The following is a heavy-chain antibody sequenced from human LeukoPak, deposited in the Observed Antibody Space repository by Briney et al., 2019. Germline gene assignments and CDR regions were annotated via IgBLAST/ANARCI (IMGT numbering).Heavy chain of an antibody. J-gene: IGHJ6*03. Sequence: GRSLRLSCAASGFTFSSYAMHWVRQAPGKGLEWVAVISYDGSNKYYADSVKGRFTIPRDNTKTTLYLQMNSLRAEDTAVYYCVRGAARAYYMDVWGKGTTVTVSS. V-gene: IGHV3-30-3*01. CDR3: VRGAARAYYMDV. CDR2: ISYDGSNK. CDR1: GFTFSSYA. D-gene: IGHD6-6*01.